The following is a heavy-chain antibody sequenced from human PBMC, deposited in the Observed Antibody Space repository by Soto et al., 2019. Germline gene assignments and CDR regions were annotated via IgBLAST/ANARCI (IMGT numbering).Heavy chain of an antibody. CDR3: GRDAGRRFDY. CDR1: GFTFSSYW. V-gene: IGHV3-7*01. J-gene: IGHJ4*02. CDR2: MNRDGSEK. Sequence: GGSLRLSCAASGFTFSSYWMTWARQAPGKGLEWVASMNRDGSEKRYVDSVEGRFTISRDNAKNSLFLQMNSLSPDDTAVYYCGRDAGRRFDYWGQGTLVTVSS. D-gene: IGHD6-13*01.